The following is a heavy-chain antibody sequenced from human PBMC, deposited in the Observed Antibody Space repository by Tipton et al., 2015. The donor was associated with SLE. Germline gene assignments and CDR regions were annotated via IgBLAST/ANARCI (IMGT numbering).Heavy chain of an antibody. J-gene: IGHJ4*02. CDR1: GGSFSGYY. V-gene: IGHV4-34*01. CDR2: INHSGST. Sequence: TLSLTCAVYGGSFSGYYWSWIRQPPGKGLEWIGEINHSGSTNYNPSLESRVTISVNTSKNQFSLKVRSVTAADTAVYYCARDGSLAAAGTPFDYWGQGTLVTVSS. CDR3: ARDGSLAAAGTPFDY. D-gene: IGHD6-13*01.